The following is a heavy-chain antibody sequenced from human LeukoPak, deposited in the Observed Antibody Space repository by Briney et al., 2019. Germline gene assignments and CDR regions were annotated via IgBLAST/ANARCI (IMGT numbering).Heavy chain of an antibody. J-gene: IGHJ3*02. CDR2: FDPEDGET. Sequence: ASVKVSCKVSRYTLTELSMHWVRQAPGKGLEWMGGFDPEDGETIYAQKCQGRVTMTEDTCTDTAYMELSNLRSEDTAVYYCATDGYSSSRYGSGAFDIWGQGTMVTVSS. CDR1: RYTLTELS. CDR3: ATDGYSSSRYGSGAFDI. V-gene: IGHV1-24*01. D-gene: IGHD6-13*01.